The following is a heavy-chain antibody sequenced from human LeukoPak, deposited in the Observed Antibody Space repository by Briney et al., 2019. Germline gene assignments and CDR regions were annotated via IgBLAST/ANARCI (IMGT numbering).Heavy chain of an antibody. Sequence: GASVKVSCKASGYTFTDYFMHWVQQAPGKGLEWMGRVDPEDGETIYAEKFQGRVTITADTSTDTAHMELSSLRSEDTAVYYCTTEFYGIDYWGQGTLVTVSS. V-gene: IGHV1-69-2*01. D-gene: IGHD4-17*01. CDR2: VDPEDGET. J-gene: IGHJ4*02. CDR1: GYTFTDYF. CDR3: TTEFYGIDY.